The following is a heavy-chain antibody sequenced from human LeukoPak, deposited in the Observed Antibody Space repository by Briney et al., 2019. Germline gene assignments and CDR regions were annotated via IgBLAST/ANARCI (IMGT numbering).Heavy chain of an antibody. J-gene: IGHJ3*02. D-gene: IGHD2-8*01. Sequence: GASVKVSCKASGYTFTSYDINWVRQATGQGLEWMGWMNPNSGNTGYAQKFQGRVTMTRNTSISTAYMGLSSLRSEDTAVCYCARSTYGDAFDIWGQGTMVAVSS. CDR1: GYTFTSYD. CDR2: MNPNSGNT. V-gene: IGHV1-8*01. CDR3: ARSTYGDAFDI.